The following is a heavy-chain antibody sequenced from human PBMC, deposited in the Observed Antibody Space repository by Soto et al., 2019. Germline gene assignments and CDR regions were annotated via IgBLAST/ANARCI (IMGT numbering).Heavy chain of an antibody. CDR3: AKGATYINDYSSGYYYYMDV. CDR1: GFTFSSYA. J-gene: IGHJ6*03. V-gene: IGHV3-23*01. Sequence: GGSLRLSCAASGFTFSSYAMSWVRQAPGKGLEWVSAISGSGGSTYYADSVKGRFTISRDNSKNTLYLQMNSLRAEDTAVYYCAKGATYINDYSSGYYYYMDVWGKGTTVTVSS. D-gene: IGHD4-4*01. CDR2: ISGSGGST.